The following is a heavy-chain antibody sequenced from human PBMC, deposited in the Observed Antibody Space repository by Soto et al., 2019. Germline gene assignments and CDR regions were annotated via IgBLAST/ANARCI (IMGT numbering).Heavy chain of an antibody. J-gene: IGHJ4*02. CDR3: ARHVVPAANYFAY. CDR1: GGSISSGGYS. CDR2: IYYSGST. Sequence: SETLSLTCAVSGGSISSGGYSWSWIRQPPGKGLEWIGYIYYSGSTNYNPSLKSRVTISVDTSKNQFSLKLSSVTAADTAVYYCARHVVPAANYFAYWGQGTLVTVSS. D-gene: IGHD2-2*01. V-gene: IGHV4-61*08.